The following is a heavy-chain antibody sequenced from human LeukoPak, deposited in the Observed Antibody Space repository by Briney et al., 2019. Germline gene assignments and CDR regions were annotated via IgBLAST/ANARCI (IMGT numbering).Heavy chain of an antibody. Sequence: SETLSLICTVSGGSISTYIWSWIRQTAGKGLEWIGRISDSGSTRYNPSLKSRLTMSVDTSKNQFSLKLDSVTVADTAVYFCARGMAVGYDYNWFDSWGQGTLVTVSS. CDR1: GGSISTYI. V-gene: IGHV4-4*07. CDR3: ARGMAVGYDYNWFDS. D-gene: IGHD5-12*01. J-gene: IGHJ5*01. CDR2: ISDSGST.